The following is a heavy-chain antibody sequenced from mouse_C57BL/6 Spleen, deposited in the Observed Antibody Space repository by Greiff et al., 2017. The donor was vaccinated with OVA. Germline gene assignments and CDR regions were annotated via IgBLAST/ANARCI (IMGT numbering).Heavy chain of an antibody. J-gene: IGHJ3*01. CDR3: ARDYYYGPGTGFAY. CDR2: ISDGGSYT. V-gene: IGHV5-4*01. CDR1: GFTFSSYA. D-gene: IGHD1-1*01. Sequence: VQLKESGGGLVKPGGSLKLSCAASGFTFSSYAMSWVRQTPEKRLEWVATISDGGSYTYYPDNVKGRFTISRDNAKNNLYLQMSHLKSEDTAMYYCARDYYYGPGTGFAYWGQGTLVTVSA.